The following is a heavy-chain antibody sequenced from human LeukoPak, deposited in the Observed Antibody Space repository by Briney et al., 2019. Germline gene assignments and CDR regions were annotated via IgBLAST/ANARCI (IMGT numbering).Heavy chain of an antibody. CDR2: MWYGGSNK. V-gene: IGHV3-33*01. Sequence: GGSLRLSCAASGFTFSSYGMHWVREAPGKGLEGVAVMWYGGSNKYYADSPKGRFTISRDTSKNTLYLQMNSLRAEDTDVYSCAREVHCSGGSCYSNWFDPWGQGTLVTVSS. CDR3: AREVHCSGGSCYSNWFDP. J-gene: IGHJ5*02. CDR1: GFTFSSYG. D-gene: IGHD2-15*01.